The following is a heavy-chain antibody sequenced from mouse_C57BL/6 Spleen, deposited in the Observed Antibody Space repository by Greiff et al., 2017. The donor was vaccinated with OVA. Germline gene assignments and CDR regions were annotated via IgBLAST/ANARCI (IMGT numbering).Heavy chain of an antibody. CDR2: FHPYNDDT. CDR3: AGRTAAVLDY. D-gene: IGHD4-1*01. J-gene: IGHJ2*01. CDR1: GYTFTTYP. V-gene: IGHV1-47*01. Sequence: QVQLQQSGAELVKPGASVKMSCTASGYTFTTYPIEWMKQNHGKSLEWIGNFHPYNDDTKYNEKFKGKATLTVEKSSSTVYLELSRLTSAEAAVFYCAGRTAAVLDYWGQGTTLTVSA.